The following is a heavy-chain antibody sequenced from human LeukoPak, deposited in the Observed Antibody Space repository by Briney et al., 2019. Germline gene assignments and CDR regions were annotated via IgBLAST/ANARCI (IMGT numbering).Heavy chain of an antibody. CDR3: ARGHSGSYNY. Sequence: GASVKVSCKPSGYTFTGNYIHWVRHAPGQGLEWMGWINPNSGGTNYAQKFQGRVTLTRDTSIRTAYMEMSRLTSDASAVYFCARGHSGSYNYWGQGTLVTVSS. CDR2: INPNSGGT. D-gene: IGHD1-26*01. CDR1: GYTFTGNY. V-gene: IGHV1-2*02. J-gene: IGHJ4*02.